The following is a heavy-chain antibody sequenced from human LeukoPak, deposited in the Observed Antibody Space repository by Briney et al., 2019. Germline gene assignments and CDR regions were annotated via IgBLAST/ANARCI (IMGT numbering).Heavy chain of an antibody. CDR1: GFTFSSYS. CDR3: VRSSWDY. CDR2: IYSDGNT. J-gene: IGHJ4*02. V-gene: IGHV3-66*01. D-gene: IGHD2-15*01. Sequence: PGGSLRLSCAASGFTFSSYSMNWVRQAPGKGLEWVSVIYSDGNTYYADSVKGRFTISRDISKNTVYLQMNSLRAEDTAVYYCVRSSWDYWGQGILVTVSS.